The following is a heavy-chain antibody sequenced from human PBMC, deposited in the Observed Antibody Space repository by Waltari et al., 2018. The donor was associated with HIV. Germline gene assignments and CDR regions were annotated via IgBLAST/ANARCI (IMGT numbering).Heavy chain of an antibody. V-gene: IGHV3-23*01. CDR2: ISGSGSNR. CDR1: GFSFRSYA. D-gene: IGHD7-27*01. J-gene: IGHJ4*02. CDR3: AKAVGSAHWGYFDY. Sequence: EVQLLESGGTLVQPGGSLRLSCEVSGFSFRSYAMSWVRQAPGEGPEWVSGISGSGSNRFYTDSVKGRFTISRDNSRDTLYLLMDSLTAEDTALYYCAKAVGSAHWGYFDYWGQGTQVTVSS.